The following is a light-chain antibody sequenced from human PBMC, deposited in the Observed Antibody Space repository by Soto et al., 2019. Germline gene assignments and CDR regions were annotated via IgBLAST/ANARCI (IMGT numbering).Light chain of an antibody. J-gene: IGLJ1*01. CDR2: DVT. Sequence: QSALTQPRSVSGSPGQSVTISCTGTSSDVGTYNFVSWYQQHPGKAPKFMIYDVTKRPSGVPDRFSGSKSGNTASLTISGLQAEDEADYYCCSYAGSYTSYVFGTGTKLTVL. V-gene: IGLV2-11*01. CDR1: SSDVGTYNF. CDR3: CSYAGSYTSYV.